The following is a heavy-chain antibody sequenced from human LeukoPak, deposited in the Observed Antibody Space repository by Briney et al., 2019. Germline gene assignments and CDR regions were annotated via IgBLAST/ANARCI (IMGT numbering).Heavy chain of an antibody. J-gene: IGHJ4*02. V-gene: IGHV4-38-2*02. D-gene: IGHD3-9*01. CDR3: ARRDYDILTGYQTLFDY. CDR2: IHHSGST. CDR1: GNSISSDYY. Sequence: SETLSLTCSVSGNSISSDYYWGWIRQPPGEGLEWIGTIHHSGSTYYNPSLKSRVTMSIDTSQNQFSLKVSSVTAADTAVYYCARRDYDILTGYQTLFDYWGQGTLVTVSS.